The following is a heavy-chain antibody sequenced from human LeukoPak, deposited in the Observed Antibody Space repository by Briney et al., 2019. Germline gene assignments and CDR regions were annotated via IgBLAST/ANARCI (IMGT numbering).Heavy chain of an antibody. D-gene: IGHD3-22*01. V-gene: IGHV4-34*01. J-gene: IGHJ4*02. CDR1: GVSFSGYY. Sequence: SETLSLTCAVYGVSFSGYYWSWIRQPPGKGLEWIGEINHSGSTNYNPSLKSRVTISVDTSKNQFSLKLSSVTAADTAVYYCASMALEYYYDSSGYYLIKSGFFDYWAQGTLVTVSS. CDR2: INHSGST. CDR3: ASMALEYYYDSSGYYLIKSGFFDY.